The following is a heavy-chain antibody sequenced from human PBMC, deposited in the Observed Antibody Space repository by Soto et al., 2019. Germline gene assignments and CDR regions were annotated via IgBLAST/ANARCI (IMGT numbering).Heavy chain of an antibody. V-gene: IGHV1-8*01. J-gene: IGHJ5*01. CDR2: MTPDSGDT. Sequence: QVQLVQSGAEVRKPGASVKVSCKASGHTLASYDITWVRQATGQGLEWMGWMTPDSGDTGYAQKFQGRVTMTWDTTITTAYMELSSLRSDDTAGYYCARDPFYGWLDSWGQGTLVTVSS. D-gene: IGHD3-16*01. CDR3: ARDPFYGWLDS. CDR1: GHTLASYD.